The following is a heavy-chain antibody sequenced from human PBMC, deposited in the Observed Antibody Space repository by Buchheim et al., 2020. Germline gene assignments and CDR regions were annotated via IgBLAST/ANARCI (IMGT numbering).Heavy chain of an antibody. V-gene: IGHV3-30-3*01. D-gene: IGHD5-18*01. Sequence: QVQLVESGGGVVQPGRSLRLSCAASGFTFSSYAMHWVRQAPGKGLEWVAVISYDGSNKYYADSVKGRFTISRDNSKNTLYLQMNSLRAEDTAVYYCARVRDTAMDYWGQGTL. CDR2: ISYDGSNK. J-gene: IGHJ4*02. CDR3: ARVRDTAMDY. CDR1: GFTFSSYA.